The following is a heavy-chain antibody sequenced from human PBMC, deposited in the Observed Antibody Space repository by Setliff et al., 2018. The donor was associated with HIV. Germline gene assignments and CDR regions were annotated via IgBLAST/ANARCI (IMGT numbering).Heavy chain of an antibody. V-gene: IGHV1-2*02. D-gene: IGHD6-13*01. CDR1: GYTFSDYY. J-gene: IGHJ3*02. CDR2: INPNGGGT. Sequence: ASVKVSCKASGYTFSDYYMHWVRQAPGQGLEWMGWINPNGGGTNYAQKFQGRVNMTRDTSISTTYMELSRLRSDDTAVYYCARDPGYKSTWYGVFDIWGQGTMVTVSS. CDR3: ARDPGYKSTWYGVFDI.